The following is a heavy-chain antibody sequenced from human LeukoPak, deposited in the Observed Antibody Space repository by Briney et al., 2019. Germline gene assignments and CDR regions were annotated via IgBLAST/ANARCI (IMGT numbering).Heavy chain of an antibody. CDR2: LYIGGNT. V-gene: IGHV3-53*01. CDR3: MTAAGYNFGQY. Sequence: GGSLRLSCAASGFTVNNNYMNWVRQAAGKGLEWVSALYIGGNTYYADSVRGRFTISRDNSKNTLYLQMNSLRAEDTAIYYCMTAAGYNFGQYWGQGTLVTVSS. D-gene: IGHD5-18*01. J-gene: IGHJ4*02. CDR1: GFTVNNNY.